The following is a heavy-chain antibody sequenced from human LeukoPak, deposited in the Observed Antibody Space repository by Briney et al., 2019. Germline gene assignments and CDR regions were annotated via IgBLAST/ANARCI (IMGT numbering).Heavy chain of an antibody. CDR1: EFTFSRFW. V-gene: IGHV3-7*03. CDR3: ARALSGAAAPFDW. CDR2: IKQDGSEQ. Sequence: PGGSLRLSCAASEFTFSRFWMTWVRQAPGKGLEWVANIKQDGSEQYYVDSVKGRFTISRDSAKNSLYLQMNSLRAEAPAVYYCARALSGAAAPFDWWGQGTLVTVSS. D-gene: IGHD2-2*01. J-gene: IGHJ4*02.